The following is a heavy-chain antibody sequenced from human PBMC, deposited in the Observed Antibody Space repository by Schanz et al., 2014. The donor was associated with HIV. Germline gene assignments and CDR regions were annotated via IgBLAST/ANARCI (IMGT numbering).Heavy chain of an antibody. V-gene: IGHV3-30*04. Sequence: VHLVESGGGLIKPGRSLRLSCTASGFTFGDYAMSWFRQAPGKGLEWVAVIGHEGNDIHYVDSVAGRFTISRDNSKNTLYLQLGSLRTEDTAVYYCARDLNVGRHFDYWGQGALVTVSS. D-gene: IGHD1-26*01. J-gene: IGHJ4*02. CDR1: GFTFGDYA. CDR2: IGHEGNDI. CDR3: ARDLNVGRHFDY.